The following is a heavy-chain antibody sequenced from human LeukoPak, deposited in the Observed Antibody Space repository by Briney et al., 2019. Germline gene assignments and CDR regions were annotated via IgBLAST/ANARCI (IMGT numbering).Heavy chain of an antibody. CDR3: ASSYAGATGAFDI. D-gene: IGHD1-26*01. CDR1: GGTFSSYA. V-gene: IGHV1-69*04. Sequence: SVKVSCKASGGTFSSYAISWVRQAPGQGLEWMGRIIPILGIANYAQKFQGRVTMTTDTSTSTAYMELRSLRSDDTAVYYCASSYAGATGAFDIWGQGTMVTVSS. J-gene: IGHJ3*02. CDR2: IIPILGIA.